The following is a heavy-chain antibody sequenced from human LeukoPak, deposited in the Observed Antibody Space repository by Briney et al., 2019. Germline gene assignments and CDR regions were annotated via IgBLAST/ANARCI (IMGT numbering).Heavy chain of an antibody. CDR2: ISGSGGDT. CDR3: AKDRSCTSNICHGDFDY. V-gene: IGHV3-23*01. CDR1: GFTFSNYA. D-gene: IGHD2-2*01. Sequence: GGSLRLSCAASGFTFSNYAMSWVRQAPGKGLEWDSGISGSGGDTYYADSVKGRFTISRDNSKNTLYLQMNSLRAEDTAVYYCAKDRSCTSNICHGDFDYWGQGTLVTVSS. J-gene: IGHJ4*02.